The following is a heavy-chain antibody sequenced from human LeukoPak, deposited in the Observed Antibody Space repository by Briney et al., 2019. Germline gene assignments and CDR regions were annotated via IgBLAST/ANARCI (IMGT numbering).Heavy chain of an antibody. CDR3: ARGDYANNWFVP. J-gene: IGHJ5*02. D-gene: IGHD3-16*01. Sequence: GESLRISCKGSGYSFASYWISWVRQMRGTGLEWMGRIDPSDSYTNYSPSFQGHVTISADKSISTAYLQWSSLKASDTAMYYCARGDYANNWFVPWGQGTLVTVSS. CDR2: IDPSDSYT. V-gene: IGHV5-10-1*01. CDR1: GYSFASYW.